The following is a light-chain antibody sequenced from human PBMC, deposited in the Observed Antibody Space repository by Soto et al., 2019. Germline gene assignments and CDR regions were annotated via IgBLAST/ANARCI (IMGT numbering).Light chain of an antibody. Sequence: QSVLTQPPSVSGAPGQRVTISCSGGSSNIGAGYDVHWYQQLPQTAPKLLIYGNNIRPSGVPDRFSGSKSGTSASLAIAGLQAEDEADYYGHSYDRTLSGSLFGGGTKVTVL. V-gene: IGLV1-40*01. CDR1: SSNIGAGYD. CDR3: HSYDRTLSGSL. J-gene: IGLJ3*02. CDR2: GNN.